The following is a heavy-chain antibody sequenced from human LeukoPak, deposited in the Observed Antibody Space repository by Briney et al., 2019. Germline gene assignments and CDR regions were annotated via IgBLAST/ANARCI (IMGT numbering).Heavy chain of an antibody. D-gene: IGHD6-6*01. CDR2: IIPIFGTA. V-gene: IGHV1-69*05. Sequence: SVKVSCKASGGTFSSYAISWVRQAPGRGLEWMGGIIPIFGTANYAQKFQGRVTITTDESTSTAYMELSRLRSEDTAVYYCAGERDSSPYFDYWGQGTLVTVSS. CDR1: GGTFSSYA. CDR3: AGERDSSPYFDY. J-gene: IGHJ4*02.